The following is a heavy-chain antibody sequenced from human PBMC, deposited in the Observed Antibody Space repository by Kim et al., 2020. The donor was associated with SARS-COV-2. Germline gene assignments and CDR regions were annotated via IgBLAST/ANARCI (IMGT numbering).Heavy chain of an antibody. CDR1: GITLDGDA. CDR3: AKGRYGKLT. V-gene: IGHV3-43*02. Sequence: GGSLRLSCAASGITLDGDAMHWVRQTPGKGLEWVSLISGDGTKTYYADSVKGRFTISRDTSKTSLYLQMNSLRSEDGGLYYCAKGRYGKLTWGQGALVTV. J-gene: IGHJ5*02. CDR2: ISGDGTKT. D-gene: IGHD3-16*01.